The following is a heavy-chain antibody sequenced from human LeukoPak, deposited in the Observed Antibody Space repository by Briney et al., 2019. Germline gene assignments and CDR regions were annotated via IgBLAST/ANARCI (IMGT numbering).Heavy chain of an antibody. Sequence: GGSLRLSCAASGFTFSNYAMSWVRQAPGKGLEWVSAISGSGGSTYHAESVKGRFTISRDNSKNTLYLQMNNVRAEDTAVYCCAKVWAYYFDSWGQGTLVTVSS. D-gene: IGHD3-16*01. CDR1: GFTFSNYA. CDR2: ISGSGGST. CDR3: AKVWAYYFDS. V-gene: IGHV3-23*01. J-gene: IGHJ4*02.